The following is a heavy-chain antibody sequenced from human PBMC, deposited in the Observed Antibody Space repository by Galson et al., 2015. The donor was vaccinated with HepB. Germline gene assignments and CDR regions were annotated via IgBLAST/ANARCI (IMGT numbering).Heavy chain of an antibody. CDR1: GFTFSNDW. J-gene: IGHJ4*02. CDR3: ARLGSSGWYRTPYFDY. CDR2: IKRDGSEK. Sequence: SLRLSCAASGFTFSNDWMTWVRQAPGKGLEWVANIKRDGSEKYYVDSVKGRFTISRDNAKNSLYLQMNSLRAEDAAVYYCARLGSSGWYRTPYFDYWGQGTLVTVSS. V-gene: IGHV3-7*01. D-gene: IGHD6-19*01.